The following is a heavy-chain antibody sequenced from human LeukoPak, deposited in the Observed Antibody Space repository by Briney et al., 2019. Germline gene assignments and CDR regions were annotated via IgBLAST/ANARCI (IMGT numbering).Heavy chain of an antibody. J-gene: IGHJ6*02. Sequence: SETLSLTCAVYGGSFSGYYWSWIRQPPGKGLEWIGEINHSGSTNYNPSLKSRVTISVDTSKNQFSLELSTVTAADTAVYYCARLLTYYDFWSGPGDGMDVWGQGTTVTVSS. CDR3: ARLLTYYDFWSGPGDGMDV. D-gene: IGHD3-3*01. CDR2: INHSGST. V-gene: IGHV4-34*01. CDR1: GGSFSGYY.